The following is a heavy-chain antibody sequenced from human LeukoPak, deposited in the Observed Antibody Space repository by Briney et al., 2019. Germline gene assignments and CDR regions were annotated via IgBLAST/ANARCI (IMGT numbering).Heavy chain of an antibody. CDR3: ARRLVYALDDAFDI. D-gene: IGHD3-10*01. CDR2: INPGDSNT. Sequence: GESLKISCKASGYSFTSYWIVWVRQMPGKGLEWMGFINPGDSNTRYSPSFQGQVTISADKSISTAYLQWSSLKASDTAMYYCARRLVYALDDAFDIWGQGTMVTVSS. CDR1: GYSFTSYW. V-gene: IGHV5-51*01. J-gene: IGHJ3*02.